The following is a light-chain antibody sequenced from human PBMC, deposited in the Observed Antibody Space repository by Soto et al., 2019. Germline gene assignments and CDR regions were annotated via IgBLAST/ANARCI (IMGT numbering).Light chain of an antibody. V-gene: IGKV1-5*03. CDR1: QSISTW. CDR2: KAS. Sequence: DIQMTKSLSTLSASVGERVTITCRASQSISTWLAWYQQKPGKAPKLLIYKASSLESGVPSRFSGSGSGTEFTLTISSLQADDFATYYCQQYNSYSRTFGQGTKVDI. CDR3: QQYNSYSRT. J-gene: IGKJ1*01.